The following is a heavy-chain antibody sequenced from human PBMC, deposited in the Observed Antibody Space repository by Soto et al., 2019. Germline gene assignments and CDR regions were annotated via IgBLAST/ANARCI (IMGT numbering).Heavy chain of an antibody. CDR3: ARDNDRLQLGGNYYYIMDV. J-gene: IGHJ6*02. Sequence: QVQLVQSGAEVKEPGSSVKVSCKASGGTFSSYAISWVRQAPGQGLEWMEGIIPLFRTPDYAQKFQGRVTITADEPTSTAYMELSSLRFDDTAVYYCARDNDRLQLGGNYYYIMDVWGQGTTITVSS. CDR2: IIPLFRTP. CDR1: GGTFSSYA. D-gene: IGHD4-4*01. V-gene: IGHV1-69*12.